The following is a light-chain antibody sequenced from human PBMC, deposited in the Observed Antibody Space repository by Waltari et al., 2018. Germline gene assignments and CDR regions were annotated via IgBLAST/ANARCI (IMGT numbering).Light chain of an antibody. Sequence: QSALTQPASVSGSPGHSITISCSGTSSDPNTYNYVSWYQQHPGRGPKLIIYDVSHRPSGVSCRFSGSKSCSTASLTISGLQAEDEALYFCSSFISISARVVFGGGTKLTVL. CDR3: SSFISISARVV. CDR2: DVS. CDR1: SSDPNTYNY. J-gene: IGLJ2*01. V-gene: IGLV2-14*03.